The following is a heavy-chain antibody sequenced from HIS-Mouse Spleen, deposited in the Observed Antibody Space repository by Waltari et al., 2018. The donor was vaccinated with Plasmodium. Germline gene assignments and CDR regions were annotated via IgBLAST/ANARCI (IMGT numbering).Heavy chain of an antibody. V-gene: IGHV3-7*01. CDR1: GFTFRRYW. Sequence: EVQLVESGGGLVQPGGSLRLSFAASGFTFRRYWMSWVRQAPGKGLEWVANIKQDGSEKYYVDSVKGRFTISRDNAKNSLYLQMNSLRAEDTAVYYCASSWYWYFDLWGRGTLVTVSS. CDR3: ASSWYWYFDL. CDR2: IKQDGSEK. D-gene: IGHD6-13*01. J-gene: IGHJ2*01.